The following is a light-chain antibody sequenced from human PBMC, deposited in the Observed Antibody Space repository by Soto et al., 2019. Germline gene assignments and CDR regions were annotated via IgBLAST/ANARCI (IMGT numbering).Light chain of an antibody. Sequence: DIVMTQSPDSLAVSLGERATINCKSSQSVLLSSNNRNYLAWYQQKAGPPPKLLIYWASTRESGVPDRFSGSGSGTDFTLTISGLQAEDVAVYYCQQYYSTVYSFGQGTKLEIK. J-gene: IGKJ2*03. CDR3: QQYYSTVYS. CDR2: WAS. CDR1: QSVLLSSNNRNY. V-gene: IGKV4-1*01.